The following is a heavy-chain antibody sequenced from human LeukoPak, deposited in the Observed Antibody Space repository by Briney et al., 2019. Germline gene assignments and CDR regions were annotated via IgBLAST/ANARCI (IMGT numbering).Heavy chain of an antibody. J-gene: IGHJ4*02. V-gene: IGHV3-30-3*01. Sequence: QPGGSLRLSCAASGFTFSSYAMHWVRQAPGKGLEWVAVISYDGSNKYYADSVKGRFTISRDNSKNTLYLQMNSLRAEDTAVYYCAREATTVAGFDYWGQGTLVTVSS. CDR3: AREATTVAGFDY. CDR1: GFTFSSYA. D-gene: IGHD4-23*01. CDR2: ISYDGSNK.